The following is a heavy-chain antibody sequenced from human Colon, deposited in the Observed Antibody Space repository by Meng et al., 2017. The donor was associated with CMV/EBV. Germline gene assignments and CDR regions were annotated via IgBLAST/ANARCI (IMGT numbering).Heavy chain of an antibody. CDR2: IYENGVT. D-gene: IGHD3-16*01. Sequence: GWGPDLVKPSGTLSLIGPVPGASVSSGAYYWGWIRQSPGKGLEWIGNIYENGVTYYGPSLESRVTLSMDTSKNQISLKMSSVTAADTGIYYCARALMLSGHEFDYWGQGALVTVSS. J-gene: IGHJ4*02. CDR3: ARALMLSGHEFDY. V-gene: IGHV4-39*01. CDR1: GASVSSGAYY.